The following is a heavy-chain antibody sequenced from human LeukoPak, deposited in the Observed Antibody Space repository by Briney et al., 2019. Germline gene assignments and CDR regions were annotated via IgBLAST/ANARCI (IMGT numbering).Heavy chain of an antibody. J-gene: IGHJ4*02. D-gene: IGHD3-10*01. CDR2: IYYSGST. V-gene: IGHV4-39*07. CDR3: AREGRNMVRGVGRNDY. CDR1: GDSISSTSYY. Sequence: PSETLSLTCTVSGDSISSTSYYWGWIRQPPGKGLEWIGSIYYSGSTYYNPSLKSRVTISVDTSKNQFSLKLSSVTAADTAVYYCAREGRNMVRGVGRNDYWGQGTLVTVSS.